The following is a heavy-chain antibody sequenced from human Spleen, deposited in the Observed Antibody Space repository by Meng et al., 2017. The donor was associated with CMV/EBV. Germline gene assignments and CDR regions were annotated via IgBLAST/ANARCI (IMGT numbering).Heavy chain of an antibody. D-gene: IGHD4-11*01. Sequence: FSGYYLHWVRQAPGQGLEWMGGINPTSGDTNYAQKLQGTVTMTTDTSMSTAYMELSRLGSDDTAMYYCARDEGKSSNWYPMWVFPNWGQGTLVTVSS. V-gene: IGHV1-2*02. CDR2: INPTSGDT. CDR1: FSGYY. J-gene: IGHJ4*02. CDR3: ARDEGKSSNWYPMWVFPN.